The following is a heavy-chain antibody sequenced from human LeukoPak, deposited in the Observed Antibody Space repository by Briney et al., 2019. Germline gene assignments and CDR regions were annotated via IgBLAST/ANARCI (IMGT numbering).Heavy chain of an antibody. CDR2: INHSGST. J-gene: IGHJ3*02. CDR3: ARHSMVRGSNI. D-gene: IGHD3-10*01. CDR1: GGSFSGYY. V-gene: IGHV4-34*01. Sequence: SETLSLTCAVYGGSFSGYYWSWIRQPPGKGLEWIGEINHSGSTNYNPSLKSRVTISVDTSKNQYSLKLSSVTAADTAVYYCARHSMVRGSNIWGQGTMVTVSS.